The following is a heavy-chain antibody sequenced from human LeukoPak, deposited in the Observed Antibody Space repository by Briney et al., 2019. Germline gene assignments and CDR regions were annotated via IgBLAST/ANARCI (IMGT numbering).Heavy chain of an antibody. Sequence: GGSRRLSCAVSGITLSNYGMSWVRQAPGKGLEWVAGISGSGGSTNYADSVKGRFTISRDNPKNTLYLQMNSLRAEDTAVYFCAKRGVVIRVILVGFHKEAYYFDSWGQGALVTVSS. D-gene: IGHD3-22*01. CDR1: GITLSNYG. CDR2: ISGSGGST. CDR3: AKRGVVIRVILVGFHKEAYYFDS. J-gene: IGHJ4*02. V-gene: IGHV3-23*01.